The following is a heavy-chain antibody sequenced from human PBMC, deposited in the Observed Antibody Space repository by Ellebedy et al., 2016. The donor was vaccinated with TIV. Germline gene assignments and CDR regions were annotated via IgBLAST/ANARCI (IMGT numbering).Heavy chain of an antibody. V-gene: IGHV3-23*01. J-gene: IGHJ4*02. Sequence: GESLKISCAASGFTFSSHAMSWVRQAPGKGLEWVSGISDSGGSTYYADSVKGRFTISRDNSKNTLYLQMNSLRVEDTAVYYCAKNGAAGTRGPIDYWGQGTLVTVSS. D-gene: IGHD6-13*01. CDR1: GFTFSSHA. CDR3: AKNGAAGTRGPIDY. CDR2: ISDSGGST.